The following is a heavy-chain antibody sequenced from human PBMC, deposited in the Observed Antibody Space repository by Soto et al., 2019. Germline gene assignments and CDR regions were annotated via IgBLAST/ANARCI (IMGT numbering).Heavy chain of an antibody. J-gene: IGHJ6*02. CDR2: IIPIFGTA. CDR1: GGTFSSYA. V-gene: IGHV1-69*06. D-gene: IGHD3-3*01. CDR3: ARYLMDDLPSYYYGMDV. Sequence: SVKVSCKASGGTFSSYAISWVRQAPGQGLEWMGGIIPIFGTANYAQKFQGRVTITADKSTSTAYMELSSLRSEDTAVYYCARYLMDDLPSYYYGMDVWGQGTTVTVSS.